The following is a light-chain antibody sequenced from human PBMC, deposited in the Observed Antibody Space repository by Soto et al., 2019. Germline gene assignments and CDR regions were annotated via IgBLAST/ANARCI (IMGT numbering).Light chain of an antibody. CDR1: SSDVGGYKY. Sequence: QSALTQPPSASGSPGQSVTISCTGTSSDVGGYKYVSWYQQHPGKAPKLMIYEVSKRPSGVPDRFSGSKSGKTASLTVSGLQAEDEADYYCSSYAGSNNFVFGTGTKLTVL. CDR2: EVS. J-gene: IGLJ1*01. V-gene: IGLV2-8*01. CDR3: SSYAGSNNFV.